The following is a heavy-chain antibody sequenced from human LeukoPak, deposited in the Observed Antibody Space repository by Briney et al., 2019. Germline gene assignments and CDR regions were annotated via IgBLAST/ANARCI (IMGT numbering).Heavy chain of an antibody. CDR2: IDTSSTTM. CDR3: ARDVAARPRWFAP. J-gene: IGHJ5*02. Sequence: GGSLRLSCAASGFTFSSYGMTWVRQAPGKGLEWVSFIDTSSTTMYYTDSVKGRFTISRDNAKNSLYLQMNSLKVEDTAVYYCARDVAARPRWFAPWGQGTLVTVSS. CDR1: GFTFSSYG. D-gene: IGHD6-6*01. V-gene: IGHV3-48*04.